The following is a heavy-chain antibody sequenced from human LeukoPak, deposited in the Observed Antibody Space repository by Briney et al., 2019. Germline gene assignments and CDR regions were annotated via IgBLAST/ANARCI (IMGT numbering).Heavy chain of an antibody. CDR2: ISGSGDNT. CDR1: GFTFSRNA. Sequence: GGSLRLSCAASGFTFSRNAMNWVRQAPGQGLEWVSGISGSGDNTYYADSVRGRFTISRDNSKNTLYLQMNSLRAEDTAVYYCAYCSGGDRYAGLDYWGQGTLVTVSS. J-gene: IGHJ4*02. CDR3: AYCSGGDRYAGLDY. D-gene: IGHD2-15*01. V-gene: IGHV3-23*01.